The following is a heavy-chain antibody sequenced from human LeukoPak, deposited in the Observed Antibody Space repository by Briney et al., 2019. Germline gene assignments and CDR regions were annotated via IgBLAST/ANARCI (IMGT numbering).Heavy chain of an antibody. CDR1: GFTFSSYS. J-gene: IGHJ4*02. D-gene: IGHD7-27*01. CDR2: VSSSTTAN. Sequence: GGSLRLSCAASGFTFSSYSMHWVRQAPGKGLEWVSAVSSSTTANYYADSVKGRFTISRDNARNSLYLQMSSLRADDTAVYYCARGSDTGTSRFDYWGQGTLVTVSS. CDR3: ARGSDTGTSRFDY. V-gene: IGHV3-48*01.